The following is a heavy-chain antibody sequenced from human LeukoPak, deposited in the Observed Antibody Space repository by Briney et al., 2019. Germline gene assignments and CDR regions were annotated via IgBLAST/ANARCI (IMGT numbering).Heavy chain of an antibody. V-gene: IGHV4-39*07. CDR2: IYYSGST. D-gene: IGHD7-27*01. CDR1: GGSISSISSTGYS. J-gene: IGHJ5*02. CDR3: ARDKGWGNWFDP. Sequence: KPSETLSLTCTVSGGSISSISSTGYSWGWIRRPPGKGLDWIGSIYYSGSTYYNPSLKSRVTISVDTSKNQFYLKLSSVTAADTAVYYCARDKGWGNWFDPWGQGTLVTVSS.